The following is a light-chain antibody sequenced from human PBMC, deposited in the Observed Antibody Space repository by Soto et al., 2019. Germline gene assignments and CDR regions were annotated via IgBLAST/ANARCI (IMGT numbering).Light chain of an antibody. CDR3: EQHVNSVYI. J-gene: IGKJ2*01. CDR2: GAS. CDR1: QSVLYSSNNKNY. V-gene: IGKV4-1*01. Sequence: DIVMTQSPDSLAVSLGERATINCKSSQSVLYSSNNKNYLAWYQQKPGQAPRLLIYGASNRATGVPDRFSGSYSGTDFSLTITRLEPEDFAVYYCEQHVNSVYIFGQGTRLEIK.